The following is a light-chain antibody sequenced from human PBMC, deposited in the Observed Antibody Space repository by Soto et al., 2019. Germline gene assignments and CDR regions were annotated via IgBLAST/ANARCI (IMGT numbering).Light chain of an antibody. CDR1: QTVTNSF. Sequence: ENVLTQSPGTLSLSPGERATLSCRASQTVTNSFFAWYQQKPGQPPRLLIHGISSRATGIPDRFSGSGSGPDFTLTISRLEPEDFVVYYCQQYSTLPHTFGRGTKLEV. CDR3: QQYSTLPHT. J-gene: IGKJ2*01. CDR2: GIS. V-gene: IGKV3-20*01.